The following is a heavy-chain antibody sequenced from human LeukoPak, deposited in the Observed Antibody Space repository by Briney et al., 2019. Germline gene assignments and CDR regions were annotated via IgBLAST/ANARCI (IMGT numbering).Heavy chain of an antibody. CDR1: GGTFSSYA. J-gene: IGHJ3*02. Sequence: SVKVSCKASGGTFSSYAISWVRQAPGQGLEWMGGIIPIFGTANYAQKFQGRVTITADESTSTAYMELSSLRSEDTAVYYCAREGTVTTTDAFDIWGQGTMVTVSS. CDR2: IIPIFGTA. V-gene: IGHV1-69*13. CDR3: AREGTVTTTDAFDI. D-gene: IGHD4-17*01.